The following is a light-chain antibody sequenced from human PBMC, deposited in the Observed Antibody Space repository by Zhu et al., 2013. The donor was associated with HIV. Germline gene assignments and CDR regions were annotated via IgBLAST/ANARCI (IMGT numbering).Light chain of an antibody. CDR2: AAS. CDR3: QRLDLYPLT. V-gene: IGKV1-17*01. Sequence: DIQMTQSPSSLSASIGDRVTITCRASQNINIHLNWYQQRPGTAPKLLIHAASSLETGVPSRFSGSGSGTEFTLTISSLQPEDFAIYYCQRLDLYPLTFGGGTKVEIK. J-gene: IGKJ4*01. CDR1: QNINIH.